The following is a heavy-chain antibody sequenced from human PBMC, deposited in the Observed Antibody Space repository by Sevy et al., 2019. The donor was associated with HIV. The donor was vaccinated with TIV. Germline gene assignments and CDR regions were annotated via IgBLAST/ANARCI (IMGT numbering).Heavy chain of an antibody. CDR1: GYTFTSYY. V-gene: IGHV1-46*01. CDR3: ASQRSGIAAARKSYYYYYMDV. J-gene: IGHJ6*03. Sequence: ASVKVSCKASGYTFTSYYMHWVRQAPGQGLEWMGIINPSGGSTSYAQRFQGRVTMTRDTSTSTVYMELSSLRSEDTXXYYCASQRSGIAAARKSYYYYYMDVWGKGTTVTVSS. D-gene: IGHD6-13*01. CDR2: INPSGGST.